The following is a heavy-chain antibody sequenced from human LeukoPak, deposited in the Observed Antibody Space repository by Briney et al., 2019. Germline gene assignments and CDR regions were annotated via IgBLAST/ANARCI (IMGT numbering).Heavy chain of an antibody. J-gene: IGHJ4*02. D-gene: IGHD5-18*01. CDR2: IKQDGSEK. CDR1: GFTFSSYE. CDR3: ARASYIGFNYGLDY. Sequence: AGGSLRLSCAASGFTFSSYEMNWVRQAPGKGLEWVANIKQDGSEKYYVDSMKGRFTISRDNAKNSLSLQMNSLRAEDSAVYYCARASYIGFNYGLDYWGQGALVTVSS. V-gene: IGHV3-7*04.